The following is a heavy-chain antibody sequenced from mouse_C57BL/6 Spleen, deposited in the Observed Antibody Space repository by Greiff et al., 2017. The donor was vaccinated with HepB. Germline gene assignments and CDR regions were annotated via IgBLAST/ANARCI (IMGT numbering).Heavy chain of an antibody. Sequence: EVNVVESGGGLVKPGGSLKLSCAASGFTFSDYGMHWVRQAPEKGLEWVAYISSGSSTIYYADTVKGRFTISRDNAKNTLFLQMTSLRSEDTAMYYCARMDYDGAMDYWGQGTSVTVSS. V-gene: IGHV5-17*01. J-gene: IGHJ4*01. CDR1: GFTFSDYG. CDR3: ARMDYDGAMDY. D-gene: IGHD2-4*01. CDR2: ISSGSSTI.